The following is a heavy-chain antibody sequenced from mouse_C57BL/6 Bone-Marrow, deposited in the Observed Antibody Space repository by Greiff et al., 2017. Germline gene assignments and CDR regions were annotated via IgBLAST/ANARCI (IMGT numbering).Heavy chain of an antibody. D-gene: IGHD1-1*01. J-gene: IGHJ1*03. V-gene: IGHV1-72*01. CDR2: IDPNSGGT. CDR3: ARGWANYYGSRNWYFDV. CDR1: GYTFTSYW. Sequence: VQLQQPGAELVKPGASVKLSCKASGYTFTSYWMHWVKQRPGRGLEWIGGIDPNSGGTKYNETFKSKATLTVDKPSRTAYMQLSSLTSEDSAVYYWARGWANYYGSRNWYFDVWGTGTTVTVSS.